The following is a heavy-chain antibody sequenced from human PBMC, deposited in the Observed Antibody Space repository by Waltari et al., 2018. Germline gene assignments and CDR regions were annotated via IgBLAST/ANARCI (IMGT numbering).Heavy chain of an antibody. D-gene: IGHD2-21*01. CDR2: ISSNGVST. V-gene: IGHV3-64*01. CDR3: ARSPDQPDSLDYYMDV. J-gene: IGHJ6*03. CDR1: GFPFSIVA. Sequence: EVQLVESGGGLVQPGGSLRLSCAASGFPFSIVAMPRVRQAPGKGLEYVSAISSNGVSTYYANSMKGRLSISRDNSKNTLYLQMGSLRAEDMAVYYCARSPDQPDSLDYYMDVWGKGTTVTVSS.